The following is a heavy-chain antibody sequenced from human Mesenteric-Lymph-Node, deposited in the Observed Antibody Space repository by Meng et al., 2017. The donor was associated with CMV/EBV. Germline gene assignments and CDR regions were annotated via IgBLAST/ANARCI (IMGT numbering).Heavy chain of an antibody. J-gene: IGHJ6*02. D-gene: IGHD4-17*01. V-gene: IGHV3-30*02. CDR1: GFTFSSYE. CDR3: AKGELYGDYYYYGMDV. Sequence: GGSLRLSCAASGFTFSSYEMNWVRQAPGKGLEWVAFIRYDGSNKYYADSVKGRFTISRDNSKNTLYLQMNSLRAEDTAVYYCAKGELYGDYYYYGMDVRGQGTTVTVSS. CDR2: IRYDGSNK.